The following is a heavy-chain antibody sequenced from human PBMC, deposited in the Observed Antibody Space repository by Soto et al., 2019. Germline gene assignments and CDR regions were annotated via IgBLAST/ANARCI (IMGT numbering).Heavy chain of an antibody. J-gene: IGHJ6*01. CDR2: IDQSGSI. D-gene: IGHD2-2*01. Sequence: PSETRWRTCSFYVGGCNNVYCTLILQSPGNWVEWIGEIDQSGSIKYNPYLKSRVTIAEDTSRMQFSLYLISLTAADTAVYYCARGTIRYQLSQYHSYGMEVWG. CDR1: VGGCNNVY. V-gene: IGHV4-34*01. CDR3: ARGTIRYQLSQYHSYGMEV.